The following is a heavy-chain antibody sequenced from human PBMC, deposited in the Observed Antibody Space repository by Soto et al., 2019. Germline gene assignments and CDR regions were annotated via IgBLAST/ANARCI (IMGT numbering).Heavy chain of an antibody. V-gene: IGHV4-59*08. CDR2: IYYSGST. CDR1: GGSISSYY. CDR3: ARHAYGSGSLDY. Sequence: SETLSLTCTVSGGSISSYYWSWIRQPPGKGLEWIGYIYYSGSTNYNPSLKSRVTISVDTSKNQFSLKLSSVTAADTAVYYCARHAYGSGSLDYWGQGTLVTVSS. D-gene: IGHD6-19*01. J-gene: IGHJ4*02.